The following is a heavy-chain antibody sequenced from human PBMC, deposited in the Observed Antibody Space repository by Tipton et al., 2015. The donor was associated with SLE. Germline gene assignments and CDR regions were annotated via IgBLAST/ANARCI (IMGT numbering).Heavy chain of an antibody. CDR1: GFTFSSYW. CDR2: IKQDGSEK. J-gene: IGHJ4*02. V-gene: IGHV3-7*04. Sequence: LSLTCAASGFTFSSYWMSWVRQAPGKGLEWVANIKQDGSEKYYVDSVKGRFTISRDNAKNSLYLQMNSLRAEDTAVYYCARGIAAGYFDYWGQGTLVTVSS. CDR3: ARGIAAGYFDY. D-gene: IGHD6-13*01.